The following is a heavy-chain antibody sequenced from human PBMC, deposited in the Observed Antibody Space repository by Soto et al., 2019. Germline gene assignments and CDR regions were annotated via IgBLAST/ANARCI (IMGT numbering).Heavy chain of an antibody. CDR1: GYSFTSYW. J-gene: IGHJ6*03. D-gene: IGHD1-1*01. CDR2: IYPGDSDT. CDR3: ARHPVIFFWNDFARGHYYYYYMDV. V-gene: IGHV5-51*01. Sequence: GESLKISCQGSGYSFTSYWIGWVRQMPGKGLEWMGIIYPGDSDTRYSPSFQGQVTISADKSISTAYLQWSSLKASDTAMNYCARHPVIFFWNDFARGHYYYYYMDVWGKGTTVTVSS.